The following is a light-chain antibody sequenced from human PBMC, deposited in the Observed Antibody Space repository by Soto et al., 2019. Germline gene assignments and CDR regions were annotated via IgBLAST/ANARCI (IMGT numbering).Light chain of an antibody. CDR1: QGISSY. V-gene: IGKV1-9*01. CDR2: DAS. J-gene: IGKJ1*01. CDR3: QQYNSYPWT. Sequence: IQLTQSPSSLSASVGDRVTITCRASQGISSYLGWYQQKPGKAPNLLIYDASTLHSGVPSRFSGSRSGPDFTLTISSLQPEDFATYYCQQYNSYPWTFGQGTKVDIK.